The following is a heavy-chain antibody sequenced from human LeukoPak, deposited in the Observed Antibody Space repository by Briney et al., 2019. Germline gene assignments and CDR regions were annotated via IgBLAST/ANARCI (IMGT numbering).Heavy chain of an antibody. J-gene: IGHJ4*02. Sequence: GASVKVSCKASGYTFTGYYMHWVRQAPGQGLEWMGWINPNSGGTNYAQKFQGRVTMTRDTSISTAYMELSRLRSDDTAVYYCGREGGATEIGGDDYWGQGTLVTVSS. D-gene: IGHD5-12*01. CDR1: GYTFTGYY. CDR3: GREGGATEIGGDDY. V-gene: IGHV1-2*02. CDR2: INPNSGGT.